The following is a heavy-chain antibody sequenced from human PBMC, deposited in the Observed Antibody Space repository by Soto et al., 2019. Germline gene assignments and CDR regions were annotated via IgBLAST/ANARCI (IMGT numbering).Heavy chain of an antibody. Sequence: SETLSHTWAGYGASFRPESCIRIRQPPGKGLEWIGEINHSGSTNYNPSLKSRVTISVDTSKNQFSLKLGSVTAADTAVYYCARGQGGLYYGMDVWGQGTTVT. J-gene: IGHJ6*02. CDR2: INHSGST. CDR1: GASFRPES. V-gene: IGHV4-34*01. D-gene: IGHD3-16*01. CDR3: ARGQGGLYYGMDV.